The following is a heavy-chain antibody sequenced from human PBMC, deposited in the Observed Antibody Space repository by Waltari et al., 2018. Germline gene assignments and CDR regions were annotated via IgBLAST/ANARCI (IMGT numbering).Heavy chain of an antibody. Sequence: QLQLQESGPGLVTPSETLSLTCIVSGGSIRSSSYYWGWIRQPPGKGLEWIGSIYYSGSTYYNPSLKSRVTISVDTSKNQFSLKLSSVTAADTAVYYCAREGGYGYYFDYWGQGTLVTVSS. CDR3: AREGGYGYYFDY. CDR1: GGSIRSSSYY. J-gene: IGHJ4*02. CDR2: IYYSGST. D-gene: IGHD5-12*01. V-gene: IGHV4-39*07.